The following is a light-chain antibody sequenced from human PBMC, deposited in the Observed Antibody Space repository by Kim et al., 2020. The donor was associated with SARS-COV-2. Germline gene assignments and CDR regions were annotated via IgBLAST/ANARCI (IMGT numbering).Light chain of an antibody. CDR3: NSRDSSAQRYV. Sequence: SSELTQDPAVSVALGHTVTITCQGDSLTNYYASWYQQRPGQAPVLVSYDKNSRPSGIPDRFSGSSSENTASLTITGALAEDEADYYCNSRDSSAQRYVFGTGTKVTVL. V-gene: IGLV3-19*01. CDR2: DKN. CDR1: SLTNYY. J-gene: IGLJ1*01.